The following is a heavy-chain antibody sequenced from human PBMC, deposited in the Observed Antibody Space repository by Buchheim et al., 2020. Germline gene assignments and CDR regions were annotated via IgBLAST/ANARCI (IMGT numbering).Heavy chain of an antibody. CDR1: GFTFSSYS. Sequence: EVQLVDSGGGLVQPGGSLRLSCAASGFTFSSYSMNWVRQAPGKGLEWVSYISSSSSTIYHADSVKGRFTISRDNAKNSLYLQMTSLRDEHTAVYDCARDRSGWHYNFDYWGQGTL. D-gene: IGHD6-19*01. CDR3: ARDRSGWHYNFDY. CDR2: ISSSSSTI. V-gene: IGHV3-48*02. J-gene: IGHJ4*02.